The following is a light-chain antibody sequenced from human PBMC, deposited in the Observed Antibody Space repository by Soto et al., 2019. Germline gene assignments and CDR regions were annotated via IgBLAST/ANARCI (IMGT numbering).Light chain of an antibody. CDR3: AAWDDSLDGFYV. CDR2: NNN. V-gene: IGLV1-44*01. J-gene: IGLJ1*01. Sequence: QSVLTQPPSASGTPGQRVTISCSGSSSNIGTNTVNWYLQLPGTAPKLLMYNNNQRPSGVPERFSGSKSGTSASLAIGGLQSEDEADYYCAAWDDSLDGFYVFGSWTKVTVL. CDR1: SSNIGTNT.